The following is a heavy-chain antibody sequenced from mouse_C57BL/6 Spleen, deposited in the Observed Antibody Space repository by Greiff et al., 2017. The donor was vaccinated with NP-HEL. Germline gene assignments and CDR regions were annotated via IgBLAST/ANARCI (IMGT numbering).Heavy chain of an antibody. Sequence: EVQLQQSGPELVKPGASVKISCKASGYTFTDYYMNWVKQSHGKSLEWIGDINPNNGGTSYNQKFKGKATLTVDKSSSTAYMELRSLTSEDSAVYYCARGARYYYGSSYDAMDYWGQGTSVTVSS. CDR1: GYTFTDYY. CDR2: INPNNGGT. D-gene: IGHD1-1*01. CDR3: ARGARYYYGSSYDAMDY. V-gene: IGHV1-26*01. J-gene: IGHJ4*01.